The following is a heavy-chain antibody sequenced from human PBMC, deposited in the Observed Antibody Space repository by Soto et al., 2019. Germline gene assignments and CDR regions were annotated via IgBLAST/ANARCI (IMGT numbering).Heavy chain of an antibody. J-gene: IGHJ6*02. CDR3: AVRRDYGDYGYGMDV. V-gene: IGHV1-69*13. Sequence: ASVKVSCKASGGTFSSYAISWVRQAPGQGLEWVGGIIPIFGTANYAQKFQGRVTITADESTSTAYMELSSLRSEDTAVYYCAVRRDYGDYGYGMDVWGQGTTVTVSS. CDR2: IIPIFGTA. CDR1: GGTFSSYA. D-gene: IGHD4-17*01.